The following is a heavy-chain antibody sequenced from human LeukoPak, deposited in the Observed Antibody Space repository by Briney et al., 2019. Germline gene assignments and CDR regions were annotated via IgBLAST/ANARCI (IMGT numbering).Heavy chain of an antibody. V-gene: IGHV1-69*05. CDR2: IIPIFGTA. CDR3: ARTGCGSSTSCYTYFDY. Sequence: SVKVSCKASGGTFSSYAISWVRQAPGQGLEWMGGIIPIFGTANYAQKFQGRVTITTDESTSTAYMELSSLRSEDTAVYYCARTGCGSSTSCYTYFDYWGQGTLVTVSS. J-gene: IGHJ4*02. CDR1: GGTFSSYA. D-gene: IGHD2-2*02.